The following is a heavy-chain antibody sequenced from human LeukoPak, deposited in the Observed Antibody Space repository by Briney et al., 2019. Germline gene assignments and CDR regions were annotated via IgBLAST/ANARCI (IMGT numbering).Heavy chain of an antibody. V-gene: IGHV4-34*01. J-gene: IGHJ4*02. CDR2: INHSGST. CDR3: ASPQGGDYDTLDY. Sequence: SETLSLTCAVYGGSFSGYYWSWIRQPPGKGLEWIGEINHSGSTNYNPSLKSRVTISVDTSKNQFSLKLSSVTAADTAVYYCASPQGGDYDTLDYWGQGNLVTVSS. D-gene: IGHD4-17*01. CDR1: GGSFSGYY.